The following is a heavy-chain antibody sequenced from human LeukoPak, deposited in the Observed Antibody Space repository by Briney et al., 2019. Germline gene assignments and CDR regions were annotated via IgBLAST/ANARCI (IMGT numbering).Heavy chain of an antibody. D-gene: IGHD3-10*01. Sequence: GESLKISCKGSGYSFTSYWIGWARQMPGKGLEWMGIIYPGDSDTRYSPSFQGQVTISADKSISTAYLQWSSLKASDTAMYYCARLLGFGELLYGFDYWGQGTLVTVSS. CDR2: IYPGDSDT. V-gene: IGHV5-51*01. CDR3: ARLLGFGELLYGFDY. CDR1: GYSFTSYW. J-gene: IGHJ4*02.